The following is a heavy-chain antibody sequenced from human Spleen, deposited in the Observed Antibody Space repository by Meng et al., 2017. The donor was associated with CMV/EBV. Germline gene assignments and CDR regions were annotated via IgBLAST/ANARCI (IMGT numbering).Heavy chain of an antibody. CDR3: ARGKGYSSGHWDY. D-gene: IGHD6-19*01. Sequence: QLQLQESGPGLVKPSETLSLTCTVSGGSISSSSYYWGWIRQPAGKGLEWIGRIYTSGSTNYNPSLKSRVTMSVDTSKNQFSLKLSSVTAADTAVYYCARGKGYSSGHWDYWGQGTLVTVSS. CDR1: GGSISSSSYY. CDR2: IYTSGST. J-gene: IGHJ4*02. V-gene: IGHV4-61*02.